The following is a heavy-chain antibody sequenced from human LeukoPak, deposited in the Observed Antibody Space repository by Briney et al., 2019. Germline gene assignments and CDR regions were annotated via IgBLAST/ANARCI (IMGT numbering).Heavy chain of an antibody. J-gene: IGHJ4*02. V-gene: IGHV1-3*01. CDR1: GYTFTSYA. CDR3: ARGHSREVGDY. Sequence: ASVKVSCKASGYTFTSYAMHWVRQAPGQRLEWMGWINAGNGNTKYSQKFQGRVTMTRNTSISTAYMELSSLRSEDTAVYYCARGHSREVGDYWGQGTLVTVSS. D-gene: IGHD1-26*01. CDR2: INAGNGNT.